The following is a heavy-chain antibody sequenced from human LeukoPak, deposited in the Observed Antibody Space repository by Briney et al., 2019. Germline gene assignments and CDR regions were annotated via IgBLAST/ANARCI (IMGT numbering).Heavy chain of an antibody. J-gene: IGHJ3*02. V-gene: IGHV4-38-2*01. CDR3: ATYDSDAFDI. CDR2: IYHSGST. D-gene: IGHD3-3*01. Sequence: PSETLSLTCALSGYSISSGYYWGWIRQPPGKGLEWIGSIYHSGSTYYNPSLKSRVTISVDTSKNQFSLKLSSVTAADTAVYYCATYDSDAFDIWGQGTMVTVSS. CDR1: GYSISSGYY.